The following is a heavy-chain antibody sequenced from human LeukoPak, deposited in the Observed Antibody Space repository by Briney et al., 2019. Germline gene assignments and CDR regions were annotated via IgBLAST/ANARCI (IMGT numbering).Heavy chain of an antibody. V-gene: IGHV4-39*07. CDR3: ACPPGTDYYFDY. Sequence: SETLSLTCTVSGGSISSSSYYWGWIRQPPGKGLEWIGSIYYSGSTYYNPSLKSRVTISVDTSKNQFSLKLSSVTAADTAVYYCACPPGTDYYFDYWGQGTLVTVSS. CDR2: IYYSGST. D-gene: IGHD2-8*02. J-gene: IGHJ4*02. CDR1: GGSISSSSYY.